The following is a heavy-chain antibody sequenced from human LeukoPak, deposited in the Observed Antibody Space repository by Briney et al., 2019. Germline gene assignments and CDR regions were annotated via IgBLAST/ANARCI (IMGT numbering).Heavy chain of an antibody. CDR3: ATTYYYGSGSYYWWFDP. D-gene: IGHD3-10*01. CDR2: ISAYNGNT. Sequence: ASVKVSCKASGYTFTSCGISWVRQAPGQGLEWMGWISAYNGNTNYAQKLQGRVTMTTDTSTSAAYMELRSLRSDDTAVYYCATTYYYGSGSYYWWFDPWGQGTLVTVSS. V-gene: IGHV1-18*01. J-gene: IGHJ5*02. CDR1: GYTFTSCG.